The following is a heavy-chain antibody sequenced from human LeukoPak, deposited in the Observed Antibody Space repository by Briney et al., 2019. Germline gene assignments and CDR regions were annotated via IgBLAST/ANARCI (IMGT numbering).Heavy chain of an antibody. CDR3: AAASAFSSSWRS. V-gene: IGHV3-48*01. CDR2: ITANNTTK. CDR1: GLSFGSYN. Sequence: PGGSLRLSCTASGLSFGSYNMNWVRQAPGKGPEWVAYITANNTTKYYADSVKGRFTISRDNAKKSLFLQMNSLRAEDTAVYYCAAASAFSSSWRSWGQGTVVTVSS. J-gene: IGHJ5*02. D-gene: IGHD6-13*01.